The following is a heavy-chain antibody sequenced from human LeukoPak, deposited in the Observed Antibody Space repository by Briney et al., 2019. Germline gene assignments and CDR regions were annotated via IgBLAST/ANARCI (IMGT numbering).Heavy chain of an antibody. CDR1: GGTFSSYA. CDR2: IIPIFGTA. J-gene: IGHJ4*02. Sequence: SSVKVSRKASGGTFSSYAISWVRQAPGQRLEWMGGIIPIFGTANYAQKFQGRVAITADESTSTAYMELSSLRSEDTAVYYCAREKATYYFDYWGQGTLVTVSS. CDR3: AREKATYYFDY. D-gene: IGHD5-24*01. V-gene: IGHV1-69*01.